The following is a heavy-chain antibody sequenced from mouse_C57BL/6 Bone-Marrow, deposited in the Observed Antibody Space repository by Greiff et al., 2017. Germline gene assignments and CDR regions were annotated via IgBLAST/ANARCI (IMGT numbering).Heavy chain of an antibody. Sequence: QRVESGAELARPGASVKLSCKASGYTFTSYGISWVKQRTGQGLEWIGEIYPRSGNTYYNEKFKGKATLTADKSSSTAYMELRSRTSEDAAVYFCARNRWLLFDYWGQGTTLTVSS. CDR1: GYTFTSYG. CDR3: ARNRWLLFDY. V-gene: IGHV1-81*01. J-gene: IGHJ2*01. CDR2: IYPRSGNT. D-gene: IGHD2-3*01.